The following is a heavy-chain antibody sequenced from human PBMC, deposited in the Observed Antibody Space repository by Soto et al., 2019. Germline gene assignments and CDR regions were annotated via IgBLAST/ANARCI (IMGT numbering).Heavy chain of an antibody. J-gene: IGHJ6*03. D-gene: IGHD3-16*01. V-gene: IGHV3-30*03. CDR1: GFTFSTYG. Sequence: QVQLVESGGGVVQPGRSLRLSCAASGFTFSTYGMHWVRQAPGKGLEWVAVISFDGSNKYYVDSVKGRFTISRDNSKNTLYLQMNSLRAEDTAVYYCATGGGLGVDYYYYYMDVWGKGTTVTVSS. CDR2: ISFDGSNK. CDR3: ATGGGLGVDYYYYYMDV.